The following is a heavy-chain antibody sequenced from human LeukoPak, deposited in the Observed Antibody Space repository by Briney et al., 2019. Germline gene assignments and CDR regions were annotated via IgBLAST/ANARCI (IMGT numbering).Heavy chain of an antibody. CDR2: MNPNSGNT. D-gene: IGHD3-16*01. J-gene: IGHJ5*02. CDR1: GYTFTSYD. Sequence: GASVKVSCKASGYTFTSYDINWVRQATGQGLEWMGWMNPNSGNTGYAQKFQGRVTMTRNNSISTAYMELSSLRSEDTAVYYCARRRGLRRAPFDPWGQGTLVTVSS. V-gene: IGHV1-8*01. CDR3: ARRRGLRRAPFDP.